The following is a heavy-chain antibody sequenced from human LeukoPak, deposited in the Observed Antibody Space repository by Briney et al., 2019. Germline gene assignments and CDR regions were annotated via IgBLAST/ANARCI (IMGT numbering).Heavy chain of an antibody. D-gene: IGHD3-16*01. CDR1: GGSISSSSYY. CDR3: ASGDFYYYGMDV. CDR2: IYYSGST. V-gene: IGHV4-39*07. Sequence: SETLSLTCTVSGGSISSSSYYWGWIRQPPGKGLEWIGSIYYSGSTYYNPSLKSRVTISVDTSKNQFSLKLSSVTDADTAVYYCASGDFYYYGMDVWGQGTTVTVSS. J-gene: IGHJ6*02.